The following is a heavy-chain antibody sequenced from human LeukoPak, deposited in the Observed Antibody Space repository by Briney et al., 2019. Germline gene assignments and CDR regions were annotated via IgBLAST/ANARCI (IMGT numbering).Heavy chain of an antibody. CDR2: IYHSGST. CDR1: GYSISRGYS. Sequence: SETLSLTCTVSGYSISRGYSWGWIRQPPGKGLEWIGNIYHSGSTNYNPSLKSRVTISVDTSKNQFSLKLSSVTAADTAVYYCARHLRFPFDYWGQGTLVTVSS. D-gene: IGHD3-3*02. CDR3: ARHLRFPFDY. J-gene: IGHJ4*02. V-gene: IGHV4-38-2*02.